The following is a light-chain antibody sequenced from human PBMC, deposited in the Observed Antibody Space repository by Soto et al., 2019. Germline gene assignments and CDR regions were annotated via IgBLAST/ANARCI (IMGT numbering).Light chain of an antibody. CDR3: QQLNTYPRT. J-gene: IGKJ1*01. CDR1: QGISTS. V-gene: IGKV1-9*01. Sequence: DIQLTQSPSFLSASVRDRVTITCRASQGISTSLAWYQQKPGKAPTLLIYAASTLQSGVPSRFSGSGSGTEFTLTISSLQPEDFATYYCQQLNTYPRTFGQGTKVEIK. CDR2: AAS.